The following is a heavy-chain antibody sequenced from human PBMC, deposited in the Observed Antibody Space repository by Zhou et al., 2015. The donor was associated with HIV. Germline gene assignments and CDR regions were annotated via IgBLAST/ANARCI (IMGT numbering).Heavy chain of an antibody. Sequence: QVQLVQSGAEVKKPGSSVKVSCKASGGAFSTSGISWVRQAPGQGLEWMGGIIPMFGKVNYEQTFRGRLTITADTSTSTAYIDLSRLTSEDTAIYYCARSLGGYDGYWYFDLWGRGTLVTVSP. CDR2: IIPMFGKV. V-gene: IGHV1-69*14. CDR1: GGAFSTSG. D-gene: IGHD5-12*01. CDR3: ARSLGGYDGYWYFDL. J-gene: IGHJ2*01.